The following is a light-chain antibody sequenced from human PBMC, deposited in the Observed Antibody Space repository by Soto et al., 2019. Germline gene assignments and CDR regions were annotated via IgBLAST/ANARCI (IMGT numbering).Light chain of an antibody. CDR2: WAS. CDR1: QSVLYSSENKNY. CDR3: QHYYRIPWT. J-gene: IGKJ1*01. Sequence: DIVMTQSPDSLAVSLGERAAINCKSSQSVLYSSENKNYLAWYQRKPGQPPKLLIHWASTRESGVPDRFSGSGSGTDFTLTISNLQAEDVAVYYCQHYYRIPWTFGQGTKVEVK. V-gene: IGKV4-1*01.